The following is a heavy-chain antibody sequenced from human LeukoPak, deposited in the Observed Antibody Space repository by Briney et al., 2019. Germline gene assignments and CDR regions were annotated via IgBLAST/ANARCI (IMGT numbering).Heavy chain of an antibody. CDR2: IYTSGST. D-gene: IGHD2-21*01. J-gene: IGHJ4*02. Sequence: SQTLSLTCTVSGGSISSGSYYWSWIRQPAGKGLEWIGRIYTSGSTNYNPSLKSRVTISVDTSKNQFSLKLSSVTAADTAVYYCARGYCGGDCYLLDYWGQGTLVTVSS. CDR3: ARGYCGGDCYLLDY. V-gene: IGHV4-61*02. CDR1: GGSISSGSYY.